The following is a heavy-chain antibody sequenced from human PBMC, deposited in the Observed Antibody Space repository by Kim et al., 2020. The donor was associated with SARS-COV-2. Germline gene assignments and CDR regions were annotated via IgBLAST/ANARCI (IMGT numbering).Heavy chain of an antibody. CDR2: VYQSGNT. CDR1: SGSISSSYW. J-gene: IGHJ4*02. D-gene: IGHD3-10*01. V-gene: IGHV4-4*02. Sequence: SETLSLTCVVSSGSISSSYWWSWVRQPPGKGLEWIGEVYQSGNTNYNPSLKSRATISVDKFKNQFFLKLSSVTAADAAVYYCASTSRARGFDYWGQGTLVTVSS. CDR3: ASTSRARGFDY.